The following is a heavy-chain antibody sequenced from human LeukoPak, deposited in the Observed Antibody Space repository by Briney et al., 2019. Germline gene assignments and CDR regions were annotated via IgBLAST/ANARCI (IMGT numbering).Heavy chain of an antibody. CDR3: ARDETSFHYGMDV. CDR2: IYYSGST. J-gene: IGHJ6*02. CDR1: GGSISSGDYY. V-gene: IGHV4-30-4*01. Sequence: SQTLSLTCTVSGGSISSGDYYWSWIRQPPGKGLEWIGYIYYSGSTYYNPSLKSRVTISVDTSRNQFSLKLSSVTAADTAVYYCARDETSFHYGMDVWGQGTTVTVSS.